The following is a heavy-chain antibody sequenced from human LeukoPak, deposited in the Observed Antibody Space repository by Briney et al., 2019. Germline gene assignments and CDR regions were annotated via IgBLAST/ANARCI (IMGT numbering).Heavy chain of an antibody. CDR3: AKDGRLYSSTPEYFQH. CDR2: IRYDGTND. CDR1: GFTFSRYN. V-gene: IGHV3-30*02. Sequence: PGGSLRLSCAASGFTFSRYNMNWVRQAPGKGLEWVACIRYDGTNDYYADSVKGRFTISRDNSKNTLYLQMSSLRAEDTAMYYCAKDGRLYSSTPEYFQHWGQGTLVTVSS. D-gene: IGHD6-13*01. J-gene: IGHJ1*01.